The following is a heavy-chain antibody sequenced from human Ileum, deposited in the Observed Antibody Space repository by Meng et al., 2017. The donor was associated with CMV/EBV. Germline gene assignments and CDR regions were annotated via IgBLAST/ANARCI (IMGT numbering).Heavy chain of an antibody. CDR2: VSHSGVT. D-gene: IGHD2-21*01. CDR3: AREPPFVPADS. J-gene: IGHJ4*02. CDR1: GGSFSGYY. Sequence: QVQLQQWGPGLLKPSETLSLTCAVYGGSFSGYYWSWIRQPPGKGLEWIAEVSHSGVTNYNPSLKSRVTISIDTSKNQFSLHLSSVTAADTAVYYCAREPPFVPADSWGQGTLVTVSS. V-gene: IGHV4-34*02.